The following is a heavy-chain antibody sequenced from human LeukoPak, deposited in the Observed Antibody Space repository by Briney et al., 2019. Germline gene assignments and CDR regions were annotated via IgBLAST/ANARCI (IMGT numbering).Heavy chain of an antibody. D-gene: IGHD3-16*01. J-gene: IGHJ5*02. CDR2: INPSGGST. CDR1: GYTFTSYY. V-gene: IGHV1-46*01. CDR3: ARDRGEKYDP. Sequence: ASVKVSCKASGYTFTSYYMHWVRQAPGQGLEWMGIINPSGGSTSYAQKFQGRVTITADKSTSTAYMELSSLRSEDTAVYYCARDRGEKYDPWGQGTLVTVSS.